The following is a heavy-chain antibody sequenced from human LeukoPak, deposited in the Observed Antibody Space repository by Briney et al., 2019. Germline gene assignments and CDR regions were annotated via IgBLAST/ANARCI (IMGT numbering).Heavy chain of an antibody. CDR1: GGSISSSNHY. Sequence: PSETLSLACAVSGGSISSSNHYWGWVRQPPGEGLEWIGSISYSGSPYYNPSLKSRVTISADTSKNQFSLNLRSVTAADTAVYYCAGRGPGTGYSYTWGQGTLVTVSS. V-gene: IGHV4-39*01. CDR2: ISYSGSP. D-gene: IGHD3/OR15-3a*01. CDR3: AGRGPGTGYSYT. J-gene: IGHJ5*02.